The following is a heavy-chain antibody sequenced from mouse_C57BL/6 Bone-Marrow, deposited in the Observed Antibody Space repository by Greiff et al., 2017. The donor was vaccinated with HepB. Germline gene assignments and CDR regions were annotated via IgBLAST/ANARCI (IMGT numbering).Heavy chain of an antibody. D-gene: IGHD1-1*01. CDR2: INPNNGGT. J-gene: IGHJ3*01. Sequence: VQLQQSGPELVKPGASVKISCKASGYTFTDYYMNWVKQSHGKSLEWIGDINPNNGGTSYNQKFKGKATLTVDKSSSTAYMELRSLTSEDSAVYYCARDYCGSSYVWFAYWGQGTLVTVSA. V-gene: IGHV1-26*01. CDR1: GYTFTDYY. CDR3: ARDYCGSSYVWFAY.